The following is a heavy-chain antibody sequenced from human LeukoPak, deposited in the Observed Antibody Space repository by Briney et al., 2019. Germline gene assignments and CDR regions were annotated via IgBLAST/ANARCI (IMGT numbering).Heavy chain of an antibody. D-gene: IGHD1-26*01. Sequence: GGSLRLSCAASGFIVSSNYMSWVRQAPGKGLEWVSVIYSGGSTYYADSVKGRFTISRDNSKNTLDLQMNSLRAEDTAVYYCARSVGASIRKNLYFDYWGQGTLVTVSS. CDR1: GFIVSSNY. J-gene: IGHJ4*02. CDR3: ARSVGASIRKNLYFDY. CDR2: IYSGGST. V-gene: IGHV3-53*01.